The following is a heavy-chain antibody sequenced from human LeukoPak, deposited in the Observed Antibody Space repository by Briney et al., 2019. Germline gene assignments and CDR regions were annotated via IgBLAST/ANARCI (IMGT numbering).Heavy chain of an antibody. D-gene: IGHD3-10*01. CDR3: ASITMVRGVILGWFDP. CDR1: GGSISRGDYY. CDR2: IYYSGST. Sequence: SQTLSRTCTVSGGSISRGDYYWRWIRQPPGKGLEWIGYIYYSGSTYYNPSLKSRVTISVDTSKNQFSLKLSSVTAADTAVYYCASITMVRGVILGWFDPWGQGTLVTVSS. J-gene: IGHJ5*02. V-gene: IGHV4-30-4*08.